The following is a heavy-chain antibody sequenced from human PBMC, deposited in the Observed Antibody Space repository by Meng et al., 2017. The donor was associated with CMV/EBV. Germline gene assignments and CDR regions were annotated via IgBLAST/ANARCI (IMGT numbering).Heavy chain of an antibody. CDR2: ISWNSGSI. Sequence: SLKISCAASGFTFDDYAMHWARQAPGKGLEWVSGISWNSGSIGYADSVKGRFTISRDNAKNSLYLQMNSLRAEDTALYYCAKDNVRYCSSTSCFVNGMDVWGQGTTVTVSS. V-gene: IGHV3-9*01. CDR1: GFTFDDYA. CDR3: AKDNVRYCSSTSCFVNGMDV. D-gene: IGHD2-2*01. J-gene: IGHJ6*02.